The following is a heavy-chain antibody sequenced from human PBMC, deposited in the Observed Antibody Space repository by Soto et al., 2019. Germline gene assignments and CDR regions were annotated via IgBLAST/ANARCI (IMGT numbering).Heavy chain of an antibody. CDR3: ARFSEDWGSYRYTPLRYYYYGMDV. Sequence: GASVKVSCKASGGTFSSYAISWVRQAPGQGLEWMGGIIPIFGTANYAQKFQGRVTITADESTSTAYMELSSLRSEDTAVYYCARFSEDWGSYRYTPLRYYYYGMDVWGQGTTVTVSS. D-gene: IGHD3-16*02. J-gene: IGHJ6*02. CDR2: IIPIFGTA. CDR1: GGTFSSYA. V-gene: IGHV1-69*13.